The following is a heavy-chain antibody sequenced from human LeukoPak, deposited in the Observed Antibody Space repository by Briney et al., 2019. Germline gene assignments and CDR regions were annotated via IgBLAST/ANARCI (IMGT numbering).Heavy chain of an antibody. Sequence: PGESLRLSCAGSGFTFSNYAMHWVRQAPGKGLEWVSTIDGPTFRTHYADSVKGRFTISRDNSKNTLYLQMNSLRAEDTAVYYCAKRSDYGGDWKYFDYWGQGTPVTVSS. V-gene: IGHV3-23*01. CDR3: AKRSDYGGDWKYFDY. CDR2: IDGPTFRT. CDR1: GFTFSNYA. J-gene: IGHJ4*02. D-gene: IGHD4-23*01.